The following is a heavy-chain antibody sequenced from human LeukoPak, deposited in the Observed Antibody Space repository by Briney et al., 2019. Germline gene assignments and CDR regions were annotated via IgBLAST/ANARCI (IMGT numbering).Heavy chain of an antibody. J-gene: IGHJ4*02. CDR2: ISSSGSTI. CDR1: GFTFSSYE. Sequence: PAGSLRLSCAASGFTFSSYEMNWVRQAPGKGLEWVSYISSSGSTIYYADSVKGRFTISRDNAKNSLYLQMNRLRAEDTAVYYCASLYQYYYDSSGYSDYWGQGTLVTVSS. CDR3: ASLYQYYYDSSGYSDY. V-gene: IGHV3-48*03. D-gene: IGHD3-22*01.